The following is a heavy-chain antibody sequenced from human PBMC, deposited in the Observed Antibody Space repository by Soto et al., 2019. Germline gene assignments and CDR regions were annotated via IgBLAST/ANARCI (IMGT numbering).Heavy chain of an antibody. V-gene: IGHV4-30-4*01. D-gene: IGHD5-18*01. CDR1: GDSISSNNKY. CDR3: ARGRGYSYGLDP. J-gene: IGHJ5*02. CDR2: ISYSGTT. Sequence: SQNLSLTCTVSGDSISSNNKYWSWIRQPPGEGLEWIGFISYSGTTSYSPSLKSRVAISLDTSKNQFSLSLSSVTAADTAVYYCARGRGYSYGLDPWGQGTLVTVSS.